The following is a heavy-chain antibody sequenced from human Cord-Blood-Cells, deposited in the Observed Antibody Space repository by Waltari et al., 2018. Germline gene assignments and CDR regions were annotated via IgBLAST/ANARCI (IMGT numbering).Heavy chain of an antibody. V-gene: IGHV7-4-1*02. CDR2: INTNTGNP. D-gene: IGHD5-12*01. J-gene: IGHJ4*02. Sequence: QVQLVQSGSELKKPGASVQGSCNASGYTFTSYAMNWVRRAPGKGLEWMGWINTNTGNPTYAQGFTGRFVFSWDTSVSTAYLQISSLKAEDTAVYYCARDGVATMYYFDYWGQGTLVTVSS. CDR1: GYTFTSYA. CDR3: ARDGVATMYYFDY.